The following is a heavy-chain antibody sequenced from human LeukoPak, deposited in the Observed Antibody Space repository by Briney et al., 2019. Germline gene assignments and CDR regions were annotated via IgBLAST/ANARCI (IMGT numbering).Heavy chain of an antibody. D-gene: IGHD3-9*01. Sequence: PGRSLRLSCAASGFTLSSYAMHWVRQAPGKGLEWVATISSDGSHKSYPDSLKGRVSISRDISNNTLSLHMNSLRAEDTALYYCARDEKYFDIHYYYGMVVWGQGTTVTVSS. J-gene: IGHJ6*02. CDR1: GFTLSSYA. CDR3: ARDEKYFDIHYYYGMVV. V-gene: IGHV3-30*04. CDR2: ISSDGSHK.